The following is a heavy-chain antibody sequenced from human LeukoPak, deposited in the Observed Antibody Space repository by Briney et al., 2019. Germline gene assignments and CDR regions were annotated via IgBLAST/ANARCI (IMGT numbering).Heavy chain of an antibody. D-gene: IGHD5-24*01. Sequence: SETLSLTCTVSGGSISSYYWSWIRQPPGKGLEWIGYIYYSGSTNYNPSLKSRVTISVDTSKNQFSLKLSSVTAADTAVYYCARERGDGYNWDNLYYFDYWGQGTLVTVSS. J-gene: IGHJ4*02. CDR1: GGSISSYY. V-gene: IGHV4-59*01. CDR2: IYYSGST. CDR3: ARERGDGYNWDNLYYFDY.